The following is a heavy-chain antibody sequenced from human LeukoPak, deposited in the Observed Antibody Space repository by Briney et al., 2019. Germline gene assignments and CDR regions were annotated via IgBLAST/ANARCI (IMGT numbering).Heavy chain of an antibody. J-gene: IGHJ4*02. CDR3: ARGGPAAFDY. CDR2: ISGGSSYI. D-gene: IGHD2-2*01. V-gene: IGHV3-21*01. CDR1: GFTFSSYS. Sequence: GGSLRLSCAASGFTFSSYSMNWVRQAPGKGVEWVSSISGGSSYIYYADSVKGRFTISRDNAKNSLSLQMNSLRAEDTAVYYCARGGPAAFDYWGQGTLVTVSS.